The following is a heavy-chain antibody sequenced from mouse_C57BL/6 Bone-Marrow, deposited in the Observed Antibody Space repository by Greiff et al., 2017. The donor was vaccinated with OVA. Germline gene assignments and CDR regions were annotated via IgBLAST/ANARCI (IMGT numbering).Heavy chain of an antibody. D-gene: IGHD1-1*01. CDR2: IHPNSGST. J-gene: IGHJ2*01. V-gene: IGHV1-64*01. Sequence: VQLQQSGAELVKPGASVKLSCKASGYTFTSYWMHWVKQRPGQGLEWIGMIHPNSGSTNYNEKFKSKATLTVDKSSSTAYMQLSSLTSEDSAVYYCARKGLLRSFDYWGQGTTLTVSS. CDR3: ARKGLLRSFDY. CDR1: GYTFTSYW.